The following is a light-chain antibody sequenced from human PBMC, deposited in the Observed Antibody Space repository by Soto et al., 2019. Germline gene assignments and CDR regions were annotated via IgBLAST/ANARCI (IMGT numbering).Light chain of an antibody. Sequence: QSALTQPASVSGSPGQSITISCTGTSSDVGGYNYVSWYQQHPGKAPKLMIYDVSNRPSGVSNRFSGSKSGNTASLTISGLQDEDEADYYCSSYISSSTVVFGGGTKLTVL. CDR2: DVS. J-gene: IGLJ2*01. CDR3: SSYISSSTVV. V-gene: IGLV2-14*01. CDR1: SSDVGGYNY.